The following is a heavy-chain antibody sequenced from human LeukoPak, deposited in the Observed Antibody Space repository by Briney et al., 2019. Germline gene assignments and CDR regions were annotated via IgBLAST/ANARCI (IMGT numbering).Heavy chain of an antibody. CDR1: GFTFSSYS. V-gene: IGHV3-21*01. D-gene: IGHD3-10*02. CDR3: AREDLFCMDV. Sequence: GGSLRLSCAASGFTFSSYSVNWVRQAPGKGLEWVSSISSSSSYIYYADSVKGRFTISRDNAKNSLYLQMNSLRAEDTAVYYCAREDLFCMDVWGKGTTVTVSS. J-gene: IGHJ6*03. CDR2: ISSSSSYI.